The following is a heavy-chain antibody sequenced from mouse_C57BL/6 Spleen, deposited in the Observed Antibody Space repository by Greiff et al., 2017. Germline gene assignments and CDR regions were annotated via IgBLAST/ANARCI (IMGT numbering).Heavy chain of an antibody. Sequence: EVMLVESGGGLVKPGGSLKLSCAASGFTFSDYGMHWVRQAPEKGLEWVAYISSGISTIYYADTVKGRFTISRDNAKNTLFLQMTSLRSEDTAMYYCAKGMITKAMDYWGQGTSVTVSS. CDR1: GFTFSDYG. V-gene: IGHV5-17*01. CDR2: ISSGISTI. J-gene: IGHJ4*01. CDR3: AKGMITKAMDY. D-gene: IGHD2-4*01.